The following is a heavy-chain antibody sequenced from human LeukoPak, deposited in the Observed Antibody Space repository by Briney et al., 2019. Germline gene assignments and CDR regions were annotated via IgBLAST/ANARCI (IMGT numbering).Heavy chain of an antibody. CDR3: AGNVYGAGYYYYMDV. CDR1: GGTFSSYA. Sequence: GSSVKVSCKASGGTFSSYAISSVRQAPGQGLEWMGRIIPIFGTANYAQKFQGRVTITAYESTSTAYMELSSLRSADTSVYYCAGNVYGAGYYYYMDVWGKGTTVTVSS. CDR2: IIPIFGTA. V-gene: IGHV1-69*15. D-gene: IGHD4-17*01. J-gene: IGHJ6*03.